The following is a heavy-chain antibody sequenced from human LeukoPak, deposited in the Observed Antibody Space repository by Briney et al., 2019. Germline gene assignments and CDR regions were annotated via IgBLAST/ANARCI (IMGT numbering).Heavy chain of an antibody. J-gene: IGHJ4*02. CDR1: GFTFDDYA. D-gene: IGHD2-2*01. V-gene: IGHV3-9*03. CDR3: AKSGCSSTSCYLNY. CDR2: MSWNSGSI. Sequence: GGSLRLSCAASGFTFDDYAMHWVRQAPGKGLEWVSGMSWNSGSIGYADSVEGRFTISRDNAKNSLYLQMNSLRPEDMALYYCAKSGCSSTSCYLNYWGQGILVTVSS.